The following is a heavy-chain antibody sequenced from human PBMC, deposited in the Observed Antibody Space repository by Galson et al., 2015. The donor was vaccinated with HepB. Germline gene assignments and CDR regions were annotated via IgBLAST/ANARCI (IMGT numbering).Heavy chain of an antibody. V-gene: IGHV2-5*02. CDR3: AHIPNVDIVATMRVNGYNWFDP. D-gene: IGHD5-12*01. Sequence: PALVKPTQTLTLTCTFSGFSLSTSGVGVGWIRQPPGKALEWLALIYWDDDKRYSPSLKSRLTITKDTSKNQVVLTMTNMDPVDTATYYCAHIPNVDIVATMRVNGYNWFDPWGQGTLVTVSS. CDR2: IYWDDDK. J-gene: IGHJ5*02. CDR1: GFSLSTSGVG.